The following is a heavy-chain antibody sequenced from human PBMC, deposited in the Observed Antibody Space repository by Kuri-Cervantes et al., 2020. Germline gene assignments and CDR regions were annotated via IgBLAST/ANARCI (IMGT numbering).Heavy chain of an antibody. Sequence: SETLSLTCAVYGGSFSGYYWSWIRQPPGKGLEWIGEINHSGSTNYNPSLKSRVTISVDTSKNQLSLKLSSVTAADTAVYYCARLVYSSSSFFDPWGQGTLVTVSS. J-gene: IGHJ5*02. V-gene: IGHV4-34*01. CDR1: GGSFSGYY. D-gene: IGHD6-6*01. CDR3: ARLVYSSSSFFDP. CDR2: INHSGST.